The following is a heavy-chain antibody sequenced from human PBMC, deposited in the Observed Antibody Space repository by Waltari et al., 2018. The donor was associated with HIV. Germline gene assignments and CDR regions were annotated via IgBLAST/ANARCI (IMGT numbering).Heavy chain of an antibody. CDR1: GYRFTRYW. V-gene: IGHV5-51*01. J-gene: IGHJ4*02. CDR2: NYPGDADT. Sequence: EVQLVQSGAEVKKPGESLKISCKGYGYRFTRYWIGWVRQLPGKGLEWKGINYPGDADTRYIPPFQGQGTSSADKSISTAYLQWSSLKASDTAMDYCARHPLSGYYGPRVWGQGTLVTVSA. D-gene: IGHD3-10*01. CDR3: ARHPLSGYYGPRV.